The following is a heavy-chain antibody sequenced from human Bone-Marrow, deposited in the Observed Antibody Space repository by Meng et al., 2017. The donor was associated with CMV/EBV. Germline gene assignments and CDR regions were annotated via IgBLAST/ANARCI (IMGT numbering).Heavy chain of an antibody. D-gene: IGHD5-24*01. V-gene: IGHV3-21*01. Sequence: GGSLRLSCAASGFTFSSYWMSWVRQAPGKGLEWVSSISSSSSYIYYSDSVKGRFTISRDNARNSLYLQMNSLRAEDTAVFYCARGPGGDGYNPGWFDPWGQGTLVTVSS. CDR2: ISSSSSYI. CDR1: GFTFSSYW. CDR3: ARGPGGDGYNPGWFDP. J-gene: IGHJ5*02.